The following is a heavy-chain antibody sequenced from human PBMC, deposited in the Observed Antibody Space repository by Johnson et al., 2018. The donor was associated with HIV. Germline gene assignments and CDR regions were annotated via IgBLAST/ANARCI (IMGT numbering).Heavy chain of an antibody. CDR2: INWNGGST. CDR1: GFNFDHYV. Sequence: VQLVESGGGVVWPGGSLRLSCAASGFNFDHYVMSWVRQVPGKGLEWVCNINWNGGSTGYADSVKGRFTISRDNAKNSLYLQMNSLRAEDTALYYCARESSLGGDAFDIWGQGTMVSVSS. V-gene: IGHV3-20*04. J-gene: IGHJ3*02. D-gene: IGHD1-26*01. CDR3: ARESSLGGDAFDI.